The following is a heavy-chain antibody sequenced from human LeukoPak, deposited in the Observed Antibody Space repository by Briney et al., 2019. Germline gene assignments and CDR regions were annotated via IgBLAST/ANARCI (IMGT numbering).Heavy chain of an antibody. D-gene: IGHD2-15*01. CDR2: IYYSGST. J-gene: IGHJ4*02. CDR1: GGSISSYY. V-gene: IGHV4-59*12. Sequence: SETLSLTCTVSGGSISSYYWSWIRQPPGKGLEWIGYIYYSGSTNYNPSLKSRVTISVDTSRNQFSLKLSSVTAADTAVYYCARFGRYCSGGSCYSSFDYWGQGTLVTVSS. CDR3: ARFGRYCSGGSCYSSFDY.